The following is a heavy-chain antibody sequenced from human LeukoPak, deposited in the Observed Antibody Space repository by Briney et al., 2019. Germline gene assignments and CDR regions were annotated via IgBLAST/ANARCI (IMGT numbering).Heavy chain of an antibody. V-gene: IGHV3-7*01. CDR2: IKQDGSEK. D-gene: IGHD1-1*01. J-gene: IGHJ4*02. CDR1: GFTFSSYW. Sequence: GGSLRLSCAASGFTFSSYWMSWVRQAPGKGLEWVANIKQDGSEKYYVDSVKGRFTISRDNAKNSLYLQMNSLRAEDTAVYYCARRGYDWNDDYFDYWRQGTLVTVSP. CDR3: ARRGYDWNDDYFDY.